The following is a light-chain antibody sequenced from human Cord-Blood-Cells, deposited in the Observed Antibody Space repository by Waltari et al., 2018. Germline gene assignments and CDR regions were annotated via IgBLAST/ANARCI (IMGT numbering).Light chain of an antibody. CDR2: DVS. V-gene: IGLV2-14*01. CDR1: SSDVVGYNY. Sequence: QSALTPPASVSGSPGQSITISCTGTSSDVVGYNYVSWYQQHPGKAPHLMIYDVSRRPSGVSNRFSAAKSGNQASLTISGLQAEDEADYYWSSYAGSSTCVFGGGTKLTVL. CDR3: SSYAGSSTCV. J-gene: IGLJ3*02.